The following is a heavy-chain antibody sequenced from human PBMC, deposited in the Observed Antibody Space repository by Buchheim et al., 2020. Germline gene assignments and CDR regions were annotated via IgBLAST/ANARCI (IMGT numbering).Heavy chain of an antibody. CDR3: VRKVSDYWGGSSHFDL. Sequence: VQLLESGGGLVQPGGSLRLSCAASGFTFSSDAMSWVRQAPGKGLEWVAVIWDDGSIQYYADSVKARFTVSRDNSKSTVNLQMNSLRADDTAVYYCVRKVSDYWGGSSHFDLWGPGTL. J-gene: IGHJ4*02. CDR2: IWDDGSIQ. CDR1: GFTFSSDA. D-gene: IGHD3-3*01. V-gene: IGHV3-33*08.